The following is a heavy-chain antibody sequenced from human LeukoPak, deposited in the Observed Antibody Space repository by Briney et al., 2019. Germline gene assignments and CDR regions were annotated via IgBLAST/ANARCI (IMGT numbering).Heavy chain of an antibody. D-gene: IGHD5-24*01. CDR1: GFTFSSYW. Sequence: GGSLRLSCAASGFTFSSYWMSWVRQAPGKWLEWVANIKQDGSEKYYVDSVKGRFTISRENAKNSLYMQMNSLRAEDTAVYYCARLTVEMATIIPRDAFDIWGQGTMVTVSS. J-gene: IGHJ3*02. CDR3: ARLTVEMATIIPRDAFDI. CDR2: IKQDGSEK. V-gene: IGHV3-7*01.